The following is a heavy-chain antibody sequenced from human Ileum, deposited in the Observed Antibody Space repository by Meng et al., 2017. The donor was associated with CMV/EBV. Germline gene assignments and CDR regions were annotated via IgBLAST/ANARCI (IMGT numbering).Heavy chain of an antibody. CDR2: IGVNSGYT. Sequence: GESLKISCVASGFSFSTFEMSWVRQAPGKGLEWVSFIGVNSGYTRYAESVKGRFTVSRDNSRNTLHLEMDSLRAEDTALYYCVKGGWLDDWGQGTPVT. CDR3: VKGGWLDD. CDR1: GFSFSTFE. J-gene: IGHJ4*02. D-gene: IGHD5-12*01. V-gene: IGHV3-23*01.